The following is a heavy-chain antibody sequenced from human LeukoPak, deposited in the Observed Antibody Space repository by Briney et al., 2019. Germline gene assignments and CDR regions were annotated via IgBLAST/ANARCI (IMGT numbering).Heavy chain of an antibody. J-gene: IGHJ4*02. CDR1: GFTFSSYS. CDR2: ISSSSSYI. Sequence: GGSLRLSCAASGFTFSSYSMIWVRQAPGKGLEWVSSISSSSSYIYYADSVKGRFTISRDNAKNSLYPQMNSLRAEDTAVYYCARGGSGYFPLDYWGQGTLVTVSS. CDR3: ARGGSGYFPLDY. V-gene: IGHV3-21*01. D-gene: IGHD3-22*01.